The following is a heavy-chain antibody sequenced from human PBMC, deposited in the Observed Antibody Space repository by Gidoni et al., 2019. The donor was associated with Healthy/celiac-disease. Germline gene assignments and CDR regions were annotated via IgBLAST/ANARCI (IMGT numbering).Heavy chain of an antibody. J-gene: IGHJ4*02. CDR2: ISGSGGST. Sequence: EVQLLESGGGWVQPGGSLRLCCAASGFTFSSYAMSWVRQAPVKGLEWVSAISGSGGSTYYADSVNGRFPISRDNSKNTLYLQMNSLSAEDTAVYYCATDPSGWYDYYFDYWGQGPLVTVSS. D-gene: IGHD6-19*01. CDR3: ATDPSGWYDYYFDY. V-gene: IGHV3-23*01. CDR1: GFTFSSYA.